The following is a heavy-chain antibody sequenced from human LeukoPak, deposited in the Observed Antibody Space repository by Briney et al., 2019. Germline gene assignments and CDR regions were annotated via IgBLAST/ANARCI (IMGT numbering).Heavy chain of an antibody. D-gene: IGHD2-21*01. CDR3: ARQPYFDAFDI. CDR2: INPNSGST. CDR1: GYTFTGYY. Sequence: ASFKVSCKASGYTFTGYYMHWVRQAPGQGLEWMVGINPNSGSTNYAQKFQGRVTMTRETTISTAYMELSRLRSDDTAVYYCARQPYFDAFDIWGQGTMVTVSS. V-gene: IGHV1-2*02. J-gene: IGHJ3*02.